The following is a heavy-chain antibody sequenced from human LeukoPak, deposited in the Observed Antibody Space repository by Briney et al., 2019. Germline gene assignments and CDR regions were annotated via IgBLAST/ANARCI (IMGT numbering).Heavy chain of an antibody. J-gene: IGHJ4*02. CDR2: ISAYNGNT. V-gene: IGHV1-18*01. CDR3: ARDVNTVNPLGY. CDR1: GGTFSSYA. Sequence: ASVKVSCKASGGTFSSYAISWVRQAPGQGLEWMGWISAYNGNTNYAQKLQGRVTMTTDTSTSTAYMELRSLRSDDTAVYYCARDVNTVNPLGYWGQGTLVTVSS. D-gene: IGHD4-11*01.